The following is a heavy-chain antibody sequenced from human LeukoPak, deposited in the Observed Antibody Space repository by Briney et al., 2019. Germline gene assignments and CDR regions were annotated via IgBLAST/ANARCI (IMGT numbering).Heavy chain of an antibody. V-gene: IGHV1-2*02. CDR2: INPNSGGT. CDR3: ARGETYYYYYGMDV. Sequence: GASVTVSCKASGYTFTGYYMHWVRQAPGQGLEWMGWINPNSGGTNYAQKFQGRVTMTTDTPISTAYMQLSRLRSDDTAVYYCARGETYYYYYGMDVWGQGTAVTVSS. J-gene: IGHJ6*02. CDR1: GYTFTGYY.